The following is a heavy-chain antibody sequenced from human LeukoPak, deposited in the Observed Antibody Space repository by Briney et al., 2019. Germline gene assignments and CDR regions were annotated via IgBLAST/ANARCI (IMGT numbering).Heavy chain of an antibody. D-gene: IGHD1-26*01. Sequence: GGSLRLSCAASGFTFSSYSMNWVRQAPGKGLEWVSYISSSSSTIYYADSVKGRFTISRDNAKSSLYLQMNSLRAEDTAVYYCARDDGGSEDYWGQGTLVTVSS. V-gene: IGHV3-48*04. CDR1: GFTFSSYS. J-gene: IGHJ4*02. CDR2: ISSSSSTI. CDR3: ARDDGGSEDY.